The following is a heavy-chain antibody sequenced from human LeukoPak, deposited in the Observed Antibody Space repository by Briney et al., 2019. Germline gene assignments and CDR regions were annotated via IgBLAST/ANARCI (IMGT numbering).Heavy chain of an antibody. CDR3: ARQPTSRRYYYYYMDV. V-gene: IGHV4-30-4*01. Sequence: PSQTLSLTCTVSGGSISSGDYYWSWIRQPPGKGLEWIGYICYSGSTYYNPSLKSRVTISVDTSKNQFSLKLSSVTAADTAVYYCARQPTSRRYYYYYMDVWGKGATVTVSS. CDR2: ICYSGST. D-gene: IGHD1-1*01. J-gene: IGHJ6*03. CDR1: GGSISSGDYY.